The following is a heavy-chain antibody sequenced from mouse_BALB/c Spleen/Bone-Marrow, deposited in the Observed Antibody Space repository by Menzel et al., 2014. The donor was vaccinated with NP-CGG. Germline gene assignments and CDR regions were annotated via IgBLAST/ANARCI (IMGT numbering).Heavy chain of an antibody. CDR2: ISCYNGAT. CDR1: DYSFTDYY. J-gene: IGHJ4*01. D-gene: IGHD1-1*01. CDR3: ARSEGIYYYGSSYALDY. V-gene: IGHV1S34*01. Sequence: LVKTGASVKISCKASDYSFTDYYMHWVKQTHGKSLEWIGYISCYNGATSYNQKFKGKATFTVDTSSSTADMQFSSLTSEDSAVYYCARSEGIYYYGSSYALDYWGQGTSVTVSS.